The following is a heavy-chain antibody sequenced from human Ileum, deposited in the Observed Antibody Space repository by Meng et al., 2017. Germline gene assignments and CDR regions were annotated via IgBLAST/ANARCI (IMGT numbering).Heavy chain of an antibody. D-gene: IGHD3-10*01. Sequence: QVQLQESGPGLVKPSQTLSLTGAVSGDSINRGDHYWTWIRQPPGKGPEWMGYIYSSGRTYYTPSLKGRLTISADTSQSTFSLKLNSVTATDTAVYFCAKATYLGSGYYFDYWGQGALVTVSS. CDR2: IYSSGRT. CDR1: GDSINRGDHY. V-gene: IGHV4-30-4*01. CDR3: AKATYLGSGYYFDY. J-gene: IGHJ4*02.